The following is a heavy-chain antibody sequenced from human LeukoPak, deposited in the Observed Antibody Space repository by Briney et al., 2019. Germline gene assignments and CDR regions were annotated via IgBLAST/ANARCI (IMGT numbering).Heavy chain of an antibody. CDR3: ARVTRRDGSLYFDY. CDR2: IYYSGST. D-gene: IGHD5-24*01. J-gene: IGHJ4*02. V-gene: IGHV4-30-4*08. CDR1: GGSFSGYY. Sequence: SETLSLTCAVYGGSFSGYYWSWIRQPPGKGLEWIGYIYYSGSTYYNPSLKSRVTISVDTSKNQFSLKLSSVTAADTAVYYCARVTRRDGSLYFDYWGQGTLVTVSS.